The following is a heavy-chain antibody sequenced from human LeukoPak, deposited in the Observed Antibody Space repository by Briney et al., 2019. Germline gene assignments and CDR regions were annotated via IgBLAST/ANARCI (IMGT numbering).Heavy chain of an antibody. CDR3: AQGNWFDP. V-gene: IGHV1-8*01. Sequence: GSSVKVSCKASGYTFTSYDINWVRHTTGEGLEWMGWMNPNSGNTGYAQKFQGRVTMTRNTPISTAYMELSSLRSEDTAVYYCAQGNWFDPWGQGTLVTVSS. CDR2: MNPNSGNT. J-gene: IGHJ5*02. CDR1: GYTFTSYD.